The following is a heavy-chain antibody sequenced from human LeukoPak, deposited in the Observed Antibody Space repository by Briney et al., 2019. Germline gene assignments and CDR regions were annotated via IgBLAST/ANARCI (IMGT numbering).Heavy chain of an antibody. D-gene: IGHD3-3*01. CDR2: INHSGST. Sequence: PETLSLTCAVYGGSFSGYYWSWIRQPPGKGLEWIGEINHSGSTNYNPSLKSRVTISVDTSKNQFSLKLSSVTAADTAVYYCAIAMTGYYDFWYWGQGTLVTVSS. CDR1: GGSFSGYY. J-gene: IGHJ4*02. CDR3: AIAMTGYYDFWY. V-gene: IGHV4-34*01.